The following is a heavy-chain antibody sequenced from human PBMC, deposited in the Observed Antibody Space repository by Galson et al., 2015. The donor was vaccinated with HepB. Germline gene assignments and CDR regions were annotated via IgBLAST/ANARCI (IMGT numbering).Heavy chain of an antibody. Sequence: SLRLSCAASGFTFSSYAMHWVRQAPGKGLEWVAVISYDGSNKYYADSVKGRFTISRDNSKNTLYLQMNSLRAEDTAVYYCARDRIAMTTGGLLDWGQGTLVTVSS. D-gene: IGHD2-21*01. V-gene: IGHV3-30-3*01. CDR1: GFTFSSYA. J-gene: IGHJ4*02. CDR3: ARDRIAMTTGGLLD. CDR2: ISYDGSNK.